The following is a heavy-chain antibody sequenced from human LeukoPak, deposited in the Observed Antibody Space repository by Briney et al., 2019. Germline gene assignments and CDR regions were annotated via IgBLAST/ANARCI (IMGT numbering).Heavy chain of an antibody. CDR1: AFTVSNSY. CDR2: VYGGGST. V-gene: IGHV3-53*01. J-gene: IGHJ4*02. D-gene: IGHD2-15*01. Sequence: PGGSLRLSCAASAFTVSNSYMSWVRQAPTKGLEWVSIVYGGGSTYYADSVKGRFTISRDNSNNPLYLQMNSLRAEDSAVYYCARAVGSPIRRFDCWGQGTLVTVSS. CDR3: ARAVGSPIRRFDC.